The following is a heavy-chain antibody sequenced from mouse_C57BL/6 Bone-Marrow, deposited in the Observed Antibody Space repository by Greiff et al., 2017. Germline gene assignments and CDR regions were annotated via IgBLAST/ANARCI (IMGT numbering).Heavy chain of an antibody. CDR1: GFNIKDYY. V-gene: IGHV14-1*01. Sequence: VQLQQSGAELVKPGASVKLSCTASGFNIKDYYMHWVKQRPEQGLEWIGRIDPEDGDTEYAPKFQGKATMTADTSSNTAYLQLSSLTSEDTAVYYCTTFYGYDEDWYFDVWGTGTTVTVSS. CDR2: IDPEDGDT. CDR3: TTFYGYDEDWYFDV. J-gene: IGHJ1*03. D-gene: IGHD2-2*01.